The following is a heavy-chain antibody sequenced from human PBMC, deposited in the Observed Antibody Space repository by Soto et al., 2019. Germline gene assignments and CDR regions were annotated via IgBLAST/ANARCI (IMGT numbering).Heavy chain of an antibody. D-gene: IGHD2-15*01. CDR3: ARHTPAISISDH. J-gene: IGHJ4*02. CDR1: GGSISSSYY. CDR2: IYYSGST. Sequence: SETLSLTCAVSGGSISSSYYWGWIRQPPGKGLEWIGSIYYSGSTYYNPSLKSRVTISVDTSKNQFSLKLSSVTAADTAVYYCARHTPAISISDHWGQGTWSPSPQ. V-gene: IGHV4-39*01.